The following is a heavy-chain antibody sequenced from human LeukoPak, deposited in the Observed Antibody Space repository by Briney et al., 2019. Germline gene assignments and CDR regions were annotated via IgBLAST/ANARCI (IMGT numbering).Heavy chain of an antibody. D-gene: IGHD2-2*01. V-gene: IGHV3-11*01. CDR2: ISSSGSTI. CDR3: ARGVVVAPDVTPFDY. Sequence: GGSLRLSCAASGFTFSDYYMSWIRQAPGKGLEWVSYISSSGSTIYYADSVKGRFTISRDSAKNSLYLQMNSLRAEDTAVYYCARGVVVAPDVTPFDYWGQGTLVTVSS. CDR1: GFTFSDYY. J-gene: IGHJ4*02.